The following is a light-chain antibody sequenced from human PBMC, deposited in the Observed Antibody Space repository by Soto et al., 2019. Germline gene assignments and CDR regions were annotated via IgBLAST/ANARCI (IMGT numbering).Light chain of an antibody. Sequence: LLTQPPSVSGVPGKRVTISCTWSSSNIGPGYDVHWYQQLPGTAPTLLIYSNTNRPSGVPDRFSGSRSGTSASLAITGLQAEDEADYYCQSYDSSLSGSVFGTGTKVTVL. V-gene: IGLV1-40*01. J-gene: IGLJ1*01. CDR1: SSNIGPGYD. CDR2: SNT. CDR3: QSYDSSLSGSV.